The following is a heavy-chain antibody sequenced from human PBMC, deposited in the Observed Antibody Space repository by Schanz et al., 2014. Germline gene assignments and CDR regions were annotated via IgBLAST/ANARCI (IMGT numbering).Heavy chain of an antibody. D-gene: IGHD1-1*01. CDR3: ARGRVLES. Sequence: EVQLLESGGGLVQPGGSLRLSCASSGFSFTTYAMSWVRQAPGKGLEWVSSISSGGGSTYYADSVKGRFTISRDNSKNTLYLQMKSLRAEDTAVYYCARGRVLESWGQGTLVTVSS. V-gene: IGHV3-23*01. J-gene: IGHJ5*02. CDR2: ISSGGGST. CDR1: GFSFTTYA.